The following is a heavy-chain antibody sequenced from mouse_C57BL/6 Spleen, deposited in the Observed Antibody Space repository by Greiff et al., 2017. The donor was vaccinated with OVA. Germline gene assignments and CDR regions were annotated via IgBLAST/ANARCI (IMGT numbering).Heavy chain of an antibody. J-gene: IGHJ3*01. D-gene: IGHD1-1*01. CDR2: IYPGDGDT. CDR3: ARPSYYYGSSYPAWFAY. V-gene: IGHV1-80*01. Sequence: QVQLKESGAELVKPGDSVKISCKASGYAFSSYWMNWVKQRPGKGLEWIGQIYPGDGDTNYNGKFKGKATLTADKSSSTAYMQLSSLTSEDSAVYFCARPSYYYGSSYPAWFAYWGQGTLVTVSA. CDR1: GYAFSSYW.